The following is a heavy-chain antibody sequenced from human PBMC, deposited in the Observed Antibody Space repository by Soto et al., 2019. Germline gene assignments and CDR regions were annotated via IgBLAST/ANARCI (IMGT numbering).Heavy chain of an antibody. Sequence: QLQLQESGPGLLKPSETLSLPCTVSGGSISGGSYYWGWIRQPPGKGLEWIGSMYYSGSTYYNPYLICRLTMSVDASKSQVSLRLNSVTAADTAVYYCARHLGPKLAFDSWGQGTLVTVSS. V-gene: IGHV4-39*01. CDR2: MYYSGST. D-gene: IGHD7-27*01. J-gene: IGHJ4*02. CDR3: ARHLGPKLAFDS. CDR1: GGSISGGSYY.